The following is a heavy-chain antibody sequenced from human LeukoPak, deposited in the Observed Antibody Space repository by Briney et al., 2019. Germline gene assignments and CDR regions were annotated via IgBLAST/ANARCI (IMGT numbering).Heavy chain of an antibody. CDR2: ISGSGGST. J-gene: IGHJ4*02. CDR3: AKEARLWFGEKAHFDY. Sequence: GGSLRLSCVASGFTFSSYGMSWVRQAPGKGLEWVSDISGSGGSTYYADSVKGRFTISRDNSKNTLYLQTNSLRADDTAIYYCAKEARLWFGEKAHFDYWGQGTLVTVSS. D-gene: IGHD3-10*01. V-gene: IGHV3-23*01. CDR1: GFTFSSYG.